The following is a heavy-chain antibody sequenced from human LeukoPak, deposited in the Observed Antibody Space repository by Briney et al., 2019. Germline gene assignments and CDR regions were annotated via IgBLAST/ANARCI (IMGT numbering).Heavy chain of an antibody. D-gene: IGHD3-22*01. J-gene: IGHJ4*02. CDR1: GGSISNFY. CDR2: IYYSGST. CDR3: ARTNYDSSGYYYGY. Sequence: PSETLSLTCTVSGGSISNFYWSWIRQPPGKGLEWIGYIYYSGSTNYNPSLKSRVTISVDTSKNQFSLKLSSVTAADTAVYYCARTNYDSSGYYYGYWGQGTLVTVSS. V-gene: IGHV4-59*08.